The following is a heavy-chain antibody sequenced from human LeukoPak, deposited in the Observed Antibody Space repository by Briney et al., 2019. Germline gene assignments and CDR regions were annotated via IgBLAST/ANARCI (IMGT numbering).Heavy chain of an antibody. CDR2: INHSGST. CDR1: GGSFSGYY. J-gene: IGHJ4*02. CDR3: ARAGGTYYYDSSGYYRLRFDY. V-gene: IGHV4-34*01. Sequence: SETLSLTCAVYGGSFSGYYWSWIRQPPGKGLEWIGEINHSGSTNYNPSLKSRVTISVDTSKNQFSLKLSSVTAADTAVYYCARAGGTYYYDSSGYYRLRFDYWGQGTLVTVSS. D-gene: IGHD3-22*01.